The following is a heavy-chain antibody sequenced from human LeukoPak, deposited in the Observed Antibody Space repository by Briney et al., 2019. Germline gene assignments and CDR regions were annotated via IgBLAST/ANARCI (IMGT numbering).Heavy chain of an antibody. CDR1: GFTFSSYS. CDR3: ARGVGVHYYYYYMDV. V-gene: IGHV3-21*01. J-gene: IGHJ6*03. CDR2: ISSSSSYI. D-gene: IGHD2-15*01. Sequence: GGSLRLSCAASGFTFSSYSMNWVRQAPEKGLEWVSSISSSSSYIYYADSVKGRFTISRDNAKNSLYLQMNSLRAEDTAVYYCARGVGVHYYYYYMDVWGKGTTVTVSS.